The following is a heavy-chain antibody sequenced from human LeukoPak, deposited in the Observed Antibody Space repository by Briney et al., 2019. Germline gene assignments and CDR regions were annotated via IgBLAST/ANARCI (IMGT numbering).Heavy chain of an antibody. CDR3: ARKSMTILSDSIDV. CDR2: ISSSGTI. J-gene: IGHJ6*03. D-gene: IGHD3-3*01. Sequence: SETLSLTCTVSAGSISSANFYWSWIRQPAGKGLEWLGRISSSGTINYNPSLRSRVTVSVDTSKNQLSLKVSSVTAADTAIYYCARKSMTILSDSIDVWGRGTSVIVSS. CDR1: AGSISSANFY. V-gene: IGHV4-61*02.